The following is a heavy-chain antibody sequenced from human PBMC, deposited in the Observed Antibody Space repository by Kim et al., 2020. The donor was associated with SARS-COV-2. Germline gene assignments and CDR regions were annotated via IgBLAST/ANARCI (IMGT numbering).Heavy chain of an antibody. Sequence: SSYIYYADSVKGRFTISRDNAKNSLYLQMNSLRAEDTAVYYCASRRAPEYWGQGTLVTVSS. CDR2: SSYI. J-gene: IGHJ4*02. CDR3: ASRRAPEY. V-gene: IGHV3-21*01.